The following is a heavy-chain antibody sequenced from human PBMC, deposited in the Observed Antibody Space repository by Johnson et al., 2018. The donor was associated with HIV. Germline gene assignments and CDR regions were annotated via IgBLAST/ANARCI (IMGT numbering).Heavy chain of an antibody. Sequence: QVQLVESGGGVVQPGRSLRLSCAASGFTFSSYAMHWVRQAPGKGLEWVAVISYDGSNKYYADSVKGRFTISRDNSKNTLYLQMNSLRAEDTAVYYCAREGGQWLVLVDAFDIWGQGTIVTVSS. CDR2: ISYDGSNK. J-gene: IGHJ3*02. V-gene: IGHV3-30-3*01. D-gene: IGHD6-19*01. CDR3: AREGGQWLVLVDAFDI. CDR1: GFTFSSYA.